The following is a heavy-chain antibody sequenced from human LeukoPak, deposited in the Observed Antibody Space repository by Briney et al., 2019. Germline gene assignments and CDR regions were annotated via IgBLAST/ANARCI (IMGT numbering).Heavy chain of an antibody. V-gene: IGHV4-38-2*02. D-gene: IGHD6-6*01. J-gene: IGHJ6*03. CDR1: GYSISSGYY. Sequence: SETLSLTCTVSGYSISSGYYWGWIRQPPGKGLEWIGSIYHSGSTYYNPSLKSRVTISVDTSKNQFSLKLSSVTAADTAVYYCARDHDYSSSSGYYYMDVWGKGTTVTVSS. CDR2: IYHSGST. CDR3: ARDHDYSSSSGYYYMDV.